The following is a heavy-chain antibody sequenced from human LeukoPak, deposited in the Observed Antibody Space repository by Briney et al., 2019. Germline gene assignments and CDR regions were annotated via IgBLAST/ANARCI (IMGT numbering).Heavy chain of an antibody. D-gene: IGHD2-2*02. CDR2: ISGSGGST. CDR1: GFTFSSYA. J-gene: IGHJ4*02. Sequence: PGGSLRLSCAASGFTFSSYAMSWVRQAPGKGLEWVSAISGSGGSTYYADSVKGRFTISRDNSKNTLYLQMNSLRAEDTAVYYCAKDRRGCSGTSCYTSFDYWGQGTLVTVSS. V-gene: IGHV3-23*01. CDR3: AKDRRGCSGTSCYTSFDY.